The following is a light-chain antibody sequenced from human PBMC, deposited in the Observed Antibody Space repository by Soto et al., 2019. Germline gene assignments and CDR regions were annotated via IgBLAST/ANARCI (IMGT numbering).Light chain of an antibody. CDR3: QQYGGGPWT. V-gene: IGKV3-20*01. CDR2: AAY. J-gene: IGKJ1*01. Sequence: PGERATISCGASQSVPNNYLAWYMQKPGQAPKVLIYAAYNRATGIPDRFSGSGSGTDFTLTIRRLEPEDFAVFYCQQYGGGPWTFGQGTKVDIK. CDR1: QSVPNNY.